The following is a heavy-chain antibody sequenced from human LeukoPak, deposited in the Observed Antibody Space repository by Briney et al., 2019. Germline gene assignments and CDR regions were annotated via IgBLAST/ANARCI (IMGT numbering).Heavy chain of an antibody. CDR1: GFTFSSYS. CDR2: ISSSGSTI. J-gene: IGHJ3*02. CDR3: AREYSSSSGRAFDI. V-gene: IGHV3-48*01. Sequence: PGGSLRLSCAASGFTFSSYSMNWVRQAPGKGLEWVSHISSSGSTIYYADSVKGRFTISRDNAKNSLYLQMNSLRAEDTAVYYCAREYSSSSGRAFDIWGQGTMVTVSS. D-gene: IGHD6-6*01.